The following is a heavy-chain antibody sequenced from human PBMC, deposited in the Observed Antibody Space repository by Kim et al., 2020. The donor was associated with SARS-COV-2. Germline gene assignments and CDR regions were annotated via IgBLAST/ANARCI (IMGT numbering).Heavy chain of an antibody. D-gene: IGHD3-3*01. Sequence: GESLKISCKGSGYSFTSYWIGWVRQMPGKGLEWMGIIYPGDSDTRYSPSFQGQVTISADKSISTAYLQWSSLKASDTAMYYCARHLHHPGRGSGYYPVYGMDVWGQGTTVTVSS. J-gene: IGHJ6*02. V-gene: IGHV5-51*01. CDR2: IYPGDSDT. CDR1: GYSFTSYW. CDR3: ARHLHHPGRGSGYYPVYGMDV.